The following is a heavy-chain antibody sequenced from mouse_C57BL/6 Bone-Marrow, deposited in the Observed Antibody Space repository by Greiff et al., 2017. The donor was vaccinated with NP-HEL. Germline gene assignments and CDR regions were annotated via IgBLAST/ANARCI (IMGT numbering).Heavy chain of an antibody. V-gene: IGHV10-1*01. CDR2: IRSKSNNYAT. J-gene: IGHJ3*01. CDR1: GFSFNTYA. Sequence: EVKLVESGGGLVQPKGSLKLSCAASGFSFNTYAMNWVRQAPGKGLEWVARIRSKSNNYATYYADSVKDRFTISRDDSESMLYLQMNNLKTEDTAMYYCVRQYSAWFAYWGQGTLVTVSA. CDR3: VRQYSAWFAY.